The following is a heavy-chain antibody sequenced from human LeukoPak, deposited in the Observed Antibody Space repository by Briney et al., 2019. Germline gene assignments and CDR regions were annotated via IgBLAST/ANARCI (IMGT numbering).Heavy chain of an antibody. CDR3: ARDGYCSSTSCYYFDY. V-gene: IGHV3-74*01. Sequence: GGSLRLFCAASGFTFSNYWIHWVRQAPGKGLVWVSRINSDGSSTSYADSVKGRFTISRDNAKNTLYLQMNSLRAEDTAVYYCARDGYCSSTSCYYFDYWGQGTLVTVSS. J-gene: IGHJ4*02. CDR2: INSDGSST. CDR1: GFTFSNYW. D-gene: IGHD2-2*01.